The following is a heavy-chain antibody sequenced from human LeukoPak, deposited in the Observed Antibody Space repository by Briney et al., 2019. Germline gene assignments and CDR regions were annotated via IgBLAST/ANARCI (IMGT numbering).Heavy chain of an antibody. CDR1: GGSISSYC. V-gene: IGHV4-59*08. CDR2: IYYTGST. CDR3: ARRVAVAGPLDY. Sequence: PSETLSLTCTVSGGSISSYCWSWIRQPPGKGLEWIGYIYYTGSTNYNPSLKSRVTISVDTSKNQFSLKLSSVTAADTAVYYCARRVAVAGPLDYWGQGTLVPVSS. D-gene: IGHD6-19*01. J-gene: IGHJ4*02.